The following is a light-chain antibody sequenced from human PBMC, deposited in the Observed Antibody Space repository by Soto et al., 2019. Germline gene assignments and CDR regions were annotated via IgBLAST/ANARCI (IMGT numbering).Light chain of an antibody. J-gene: IGLJ3*02. CDR2: DNY. CDR1: SSNIGNNY. CDR3: GTWDSSLTAAV. V-gene: IGLV1-51*01. Sequence: QSVLTQPPSVSAAPGQKVTISCFGSSSNIGNNYVSWYQQLPGTAPKLLIYDNYKRPSGIPDRFSGSKSGTSATLGITGLQTGDEAGYYCGTWDSSLTAAVFGGG.